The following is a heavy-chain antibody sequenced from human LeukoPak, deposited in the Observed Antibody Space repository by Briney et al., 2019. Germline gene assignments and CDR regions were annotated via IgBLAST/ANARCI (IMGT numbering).Heavy chain of an antibody. V-gene: IGHV1-2*02. J-gene: IGHJ4*02. D-gene: IGHD4/OR15-4a*01. CDR3: ARDHDYGPDY. CDR2: IKPDSGAT. Sequence: GASLKLSCKPSGYTFTVHYLHWLRQAPGQGLEWMGWIKPDSGATNFAHNFQGRVTMTSDTSINTVYMELSSLTSDDTAVYYCARDHDYGPDYWGQGTLVTVSA. CDR1: GYTFTVHY.